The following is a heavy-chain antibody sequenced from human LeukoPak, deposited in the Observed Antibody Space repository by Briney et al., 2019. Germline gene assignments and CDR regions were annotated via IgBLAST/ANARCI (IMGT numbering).Heavy chain of an antibody. V-gene: IGHV3-21*01. CDR2: ISSSSSYI. CDR1: GFTFSSYS. Sequence: PGGSLRLSCAASGFTFSSYSMNWVRQAPGKGLEWVSSISSSSSYIYYADSVKGRFTISRDNAKNSLYLQMNSLRAEDTAVYYCARSRIAVAGYDVMVAALIGRNDAFDIWGQGTMVTVSS. CDR3: ARSRIAVAGYDVMVAALIGRNDAFDI. D-gene: IGHD6-19*01. J-gene: IGHJ3*02.